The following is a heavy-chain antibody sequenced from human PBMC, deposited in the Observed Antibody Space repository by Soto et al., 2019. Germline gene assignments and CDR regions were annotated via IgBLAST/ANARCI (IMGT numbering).Heavy chain of an antibody. CDR2: VHHSWGS. J-gene: IGHJ6*02. Sequence: QVQLQESGPGLVKPSETLSLSCTVSGGSISSYYWSWFRQSPGKRMEWIGYVHHSWGSSYNPSLQRRVAISLDTSKCQFSLKVSSVTAKDKDVYYCARQGFGPLHGLVAVWGQGTTVTVSS. D-gene: IGHD3-10*01. CDR1: GGSISSYY. V-gene: IGHV4-59*08. CDR3: ARQGFGPLHGLVAV.